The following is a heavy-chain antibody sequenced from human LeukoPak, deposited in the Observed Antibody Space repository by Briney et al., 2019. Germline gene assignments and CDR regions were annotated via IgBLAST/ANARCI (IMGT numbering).Heavy chain of an antibody. J-gene: IGHJ4*02. Sequence: PGRSLRLSCAASGFTFSSFALDWVRQAPGKGLEWVSEISNTGLNKYYADSVTGRFTISRDNSKNTLYLLMNSLRPEDTAVYYCVKEGYPAKDYWGQGTLVTVSS. D-gene: IGHD6-13*01. V-gene: IGHV3-23*01. CDR3: VKEGYPAKDY. CDR1: GFTFSSFA. CDR2: ISNTGLNK.